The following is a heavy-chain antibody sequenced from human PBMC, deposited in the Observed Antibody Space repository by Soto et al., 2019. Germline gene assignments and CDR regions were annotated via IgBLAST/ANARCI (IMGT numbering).Heavy chain of an antibody. D-gene: IGHD1-1*01. CDR2: IYFRGST. CDR3: ARTTTVDYFDY. V-gene: IGHV4-59*01. Sequence: SETLSLTCTVSGGSISPYYWSWIRQPPGKGLEWIGYIYFRGSTDYNPSLKSRVTISVDTSKNQFSLKLSSVTAADTAVYYCARTTTVDYFDYWGQRTLVTVSS. CDR1: GGSISPYY. J-gene: IGHJ4*02.